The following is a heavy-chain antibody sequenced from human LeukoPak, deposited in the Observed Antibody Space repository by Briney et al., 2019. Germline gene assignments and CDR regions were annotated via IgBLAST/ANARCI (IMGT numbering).Heavy chain of an antibody. V-gene: IGHV4-39*01. Sequence: SETLSLTCTVSGGSISSSSYYWGWIRQPPGKGLEWIGSIYYSGSTHYNPSLKSRVTISVDTSKNQFSLKLSSVTAADTAVYYCARRRGYSSPNFDYWGQGTLVTVSS. CDR2: IYYSGST. J-gene: IGHJ4*02. D-gene: IGHD6-13*01. CDR1: GGSISSSSYY. CDR3: ARRRGYSSPNFDY.